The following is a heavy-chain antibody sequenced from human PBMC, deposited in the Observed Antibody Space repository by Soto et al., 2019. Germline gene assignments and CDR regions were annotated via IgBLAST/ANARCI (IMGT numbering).Heavy chain of an antibody. D-gene: IGHD6-13*01. Sequence: AETLSLTCRVSGCSISSYYWSWIRQAPGKGPVWIGYIYTSGSTNYNPSLQSRVSISSVTSNNQYSLTLMSVSAAGTAVYFCARASPRYGGNWYDPLDVWGQGTLVTVSS. CDR2: IYTSGST. V-gene: IGHV4-59*01. CDR3: ARASPRYGGNWYDPLDV. CDR1: GCSISSYY. J-gene: IGHJ4*02.